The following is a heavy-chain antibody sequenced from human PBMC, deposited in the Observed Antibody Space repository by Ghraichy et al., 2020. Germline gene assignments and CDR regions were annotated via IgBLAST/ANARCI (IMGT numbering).Heavy chain of an antibody. V-gene: IGHV3-48*02. Sequence: GESLNISCAASGFTFSSYSMNWVRQAPGKGLEWVSYISSSSRTIYSADSVKGRFTISRDNANYSLFLQMNSLRDEDTAVYYCARGYYDSSPRFDPWGQGTLVTVSP. CDR2: ISSSSRTI. CDR3: ARGYYDSSPRFDP. D-gene: IGHD3-22*01. J-gene: IGHJ5*02. CDR1: GFTFSSYS.